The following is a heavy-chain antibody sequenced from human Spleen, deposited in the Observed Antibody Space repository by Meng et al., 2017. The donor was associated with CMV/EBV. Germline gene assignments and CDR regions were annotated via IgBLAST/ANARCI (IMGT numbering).Heavy chain of an antibody. V-gene: IGHV4-39*07. J-gene: IGHJ1*01. D-gene: IGHD2-2*01. Sequence: GSLRLSCTVSGGSISSSSYYWGWIRQPPGKGLEWIGSIYYSGSTYHNPSLKSRVTISVDTSKNQFSLKLSSVTAADTAVYYCARVFLRGYCSSTSCYQYFQHWGQGTLVTVSS. CDR2: IYYSGST. CDR1: GGSISSSSYY. CDR3: ARVFLRGYCSSTSCYQYFQH.